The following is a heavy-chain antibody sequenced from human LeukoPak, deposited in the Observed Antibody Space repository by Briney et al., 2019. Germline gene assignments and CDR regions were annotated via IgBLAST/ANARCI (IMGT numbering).Heavy chain of an antibody. CDR3: ARVPGTYYYDSSDY. CDR2: ITAYNGKT. CDR1: GYTFTNYY. D-gene: IGHD3-22*01. V-gene: IGHV1-18*01. J-gene: IGHJ4*02. Sequence: GASVKVSCKASGYTFTNYYISWVRQPPAQGRECMICITAYNGKTNNAQKLQGRVTMTTDTSTSTSYMELRSLRSDDTAVYYCARVPGTYYYDSSDYWGQGTLVTVSS.